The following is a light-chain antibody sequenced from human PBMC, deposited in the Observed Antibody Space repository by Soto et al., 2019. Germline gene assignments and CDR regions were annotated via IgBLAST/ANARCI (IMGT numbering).Light chain of an antibody. Sequence: ESVLTQSPGTLSLSPGERATLSCRASQSVNSNYLAWYQQKPGQAPRLLIYETSTKATGIPDRFSGSGSGTDLTLTISRVEPEDFAVYYCQQYGSSPRYIFGQGTKVDIK. CDR1: QSVNSNY. J-gene: IGKJ2*01. V-gene: IGKV3-20*01. CDR2: ETS. CDR3: QQYGSSPRYI.